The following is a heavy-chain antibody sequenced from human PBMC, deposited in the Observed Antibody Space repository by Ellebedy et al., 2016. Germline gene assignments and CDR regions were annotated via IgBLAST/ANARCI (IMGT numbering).Heavy chain of an antibody. CDR2: IYHSGTT. Sequence: SETLSLTCAVSGDSISSSHWWSWVRQPPEKGLEWIAEIYHSGTTNYNPSLRSRVTISIDESKNQFSLKVTSVTAADTAVYYCARRELYCSSTSCYFDLWGQGTLVSVSS. D-gene: IGHD2-2*01. V-gene: IGHV4-4*02. CDR1: GDSISSSHW. J-gene: IGHJ4*02. CDR3: ARRELYCSSTSCYFDL.